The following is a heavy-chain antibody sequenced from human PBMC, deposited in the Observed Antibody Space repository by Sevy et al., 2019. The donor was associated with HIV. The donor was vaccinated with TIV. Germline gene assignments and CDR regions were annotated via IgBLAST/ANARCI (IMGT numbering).Heavy chain of an antibody. CDR2: ISGSVSYT. D-gene: IGHD3-10*02. J-gene: IGHJ4*02. Sequence: GGSLRLSCAASGFTFNNYAMNWVRQAPGKGLEWVSVISGSVSYTYYADSVKGRFPIPRDTSKNTMYLQMNSLRAEDTAVYYCAKEKEMSMYYFHSWGQGTLVTVSS. CDR3: AKEKEMSMYYFHS. CDR1: GFTFNNYA. V-gene: IGHV3-23*01.